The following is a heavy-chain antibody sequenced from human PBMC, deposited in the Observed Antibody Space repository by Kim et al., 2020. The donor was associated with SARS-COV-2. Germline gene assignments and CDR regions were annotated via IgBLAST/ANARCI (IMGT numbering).Heavy chain of an antibody. V-gene: IGHV4-59*13. Sequence: SETLSLTCTVSGGSISSYYWSWIRQPPGKGLEWNGYIYYSGSTNYNPSLKSRVTISVDTSKNQFSLKLSSVTAADTAVYYCARDDMSSGSYGAFDIWGQGTMVTVSS. CDR1: GGSISSYY. CDR2: IYYSGST. D-gene: IGHD1-26*01. CDR3: ARDDMSSGSYGAFDI. J-gene: IGHJ3*02.